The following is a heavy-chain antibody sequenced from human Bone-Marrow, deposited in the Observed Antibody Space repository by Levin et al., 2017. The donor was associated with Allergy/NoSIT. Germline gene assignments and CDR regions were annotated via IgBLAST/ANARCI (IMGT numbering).Heavy chain of an antibody. CDR3: ARGSGELLD. CDR1: GFTFSSYA. CDR2: ISYDGSNK. J-gene: IGHJ4*02. V-gene: IGHV3-30-3*01. D-gene: IGHD1-26*01. Sequence: GSLRLSCAASGFTFSSYAMHWVRQAPGKGLEWVAVISYDGSNKYYADSVKGRFTISRDNSKNTLYLQMNSLRAEDTAVYYCARGSGELLDWGQGTLVTVSS.